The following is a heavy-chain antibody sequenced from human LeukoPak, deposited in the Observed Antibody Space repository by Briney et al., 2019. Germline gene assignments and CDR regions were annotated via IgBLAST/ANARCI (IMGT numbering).Heavy chain of an antibody. CDR1: GGSISSISYF. CDR3: ARLNYGSGNYYFDY. D-gene: IGHD3-10*01. CDR2: IYFGGST. Sequence: PSETLSLTCTVSGGSISSISYFWGWIRQPPGKGLQWIGSIYFGGSTYYNPSLESRVTISVDTSKNQFSLKLSSVTAADTAVYSCARLNYGSGNYYFDYWGQGTLVTVSS. V-gene: IGHV4-39*01. J-gene: IGHJ4*02.